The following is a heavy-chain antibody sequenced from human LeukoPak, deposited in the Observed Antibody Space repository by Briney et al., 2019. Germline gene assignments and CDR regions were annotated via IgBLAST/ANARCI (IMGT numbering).Heavy chain of an antibody. V-gene: IGHV3-7*01. D-gene: IGHD3-22*01. Sequence: GGSLRLSCAASGFTFSDYWMTWVRQAPGKGLEWVAGINQHGSEKYYVDSVKGRFTISRDNSKNTLYLQMNSLRTEDTAVYYCARGYYDSSGHFHFDYWGQGTLVTVSS. J-gene: IGHJ4*02. CDR2: INQHGSEK. CDR1: GFTFSDYW. CDR3: ARGYYDSSGHFHFDY.